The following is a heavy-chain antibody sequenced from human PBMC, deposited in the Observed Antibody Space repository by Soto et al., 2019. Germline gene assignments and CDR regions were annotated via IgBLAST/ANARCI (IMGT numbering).Heavy chain of an antibody. V-gene: IGHV4-59*01. CDR3: ARDEYYDSSGYYYYYGMDV. CDR2: IYYSGST. CDR1: GGSISSYY. D-gene: IGHD3-22*01. Sequence: SETLSLTCTVSGGSISSYYWSWIRQPPGKGLEWIGYIYYSGSTNYNPSLKSRVTISVDTSKNQFSLKLSSVTAADTAVYYCARDEYYDSSGYYYYYGMDVWGQGTTVTVSS. J-gene: IGHJ6*02.